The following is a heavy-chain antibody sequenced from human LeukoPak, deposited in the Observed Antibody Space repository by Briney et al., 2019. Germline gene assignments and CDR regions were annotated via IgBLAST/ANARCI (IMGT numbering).Heavy chain of an antibody. CDR1: GGSISSYY. CDR3: ARQKPYYYGSGSYLDY. J-gene: IGHJ4*02. Sequence: SETLSLTCTVSGGSISSYYWSWIRQPPGKGLEWIGYIYYSGSTNYNPSLKSRVTISVNTSKNQFSLKLSSVTAADTAVYYCARQKPYYYGSGSYLDYWGQGTLVTVSS. CDR2: IYYSGST. V-gene: IGHV4-59*08. D-gene: IGHD3-10*01.